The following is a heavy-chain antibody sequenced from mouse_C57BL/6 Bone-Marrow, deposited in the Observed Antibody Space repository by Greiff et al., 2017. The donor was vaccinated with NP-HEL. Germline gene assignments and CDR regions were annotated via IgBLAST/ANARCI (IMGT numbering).Heavy chain of an antibody. J-gene: IGHJ4*01. V-gene: IGHV1-59*01. Sequence: VQLQQPGAELVRPGTSVKLSCKASGYTFTSYWMHWVKQRPGQGLEWIGVIDPSDSYTNYNQKFKGKATLTVDTSSSTAYMQLSSLTSEDSAVYYCARGTGMDYWGQGTSVTVSS. CDR2: IDPSDSYT. D-gene: IGHD3-3*01. CDR1: GYTFTSYW. CDR3: ARGTGMDY.